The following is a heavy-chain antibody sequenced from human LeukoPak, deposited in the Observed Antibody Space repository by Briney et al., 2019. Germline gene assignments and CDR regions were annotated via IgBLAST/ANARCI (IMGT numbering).Heavy chain of an antibody. Sequence: GGSLRLSCAASGFSFSNSWMHWVRQAPGKGLVCVSRISGDGSSTSYADPVKGRFTVSRDNAKNTLYLQMNSLRAEDTAVYYCAKGLPINWFDPWGQGTLVTVSS. CDR1: GFSFSNSW. V-gene: IGHV3-74*01. J-gene: IGHJ5*02. CDR2: ISGDGSST. CDR3: AKGLPINWFDP. D-gene: IGHD2-2*02.